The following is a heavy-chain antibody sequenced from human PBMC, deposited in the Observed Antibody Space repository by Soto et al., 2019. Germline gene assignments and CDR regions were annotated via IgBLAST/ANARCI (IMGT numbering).Heavy chain of an antibody. Sequence: GGSLRLSCAASGFTFSSYEMNWVRQAPGKGLEWVSYISSSGSTIYYADSVKGRFTISRDNAKNSLYLQMNSLRAEDTAVYYCARGLVLGYCSSTSCQTHYNWFDPWGQGTLVTVS. CDR3: ARGLVLGYCSSTSCQTHYNWFDP. CDR1: GFTFSSYE. V-gene: IGHV3-48*03. J-gene: IGHJ5*02. D-gene: IGHD2-2*01. CDR2: ISSSGSTI.